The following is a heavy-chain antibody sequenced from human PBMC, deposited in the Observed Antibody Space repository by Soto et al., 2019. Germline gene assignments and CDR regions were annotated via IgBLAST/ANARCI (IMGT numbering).Heavy chain of an antibody. D-gene: IGHD6-13*01. CDR2: INPSGGST. CDR3: ARVGIAASEKYYYYYGMDV. J-gene: IGHJ6*04. V-gene: IGHV1-46*01. Sequence: ASVKVSCKASGYTFTSYYMHWVRQAPGQGLEWMGIINPSGGSTSYAQKFQGRVTMTRDTSTSTVYMELSSLRSEDTAVYYCARVGIAASEKYYYYYGMDVWGKGTTVTVSS. CDR1: GYTFTSYY.